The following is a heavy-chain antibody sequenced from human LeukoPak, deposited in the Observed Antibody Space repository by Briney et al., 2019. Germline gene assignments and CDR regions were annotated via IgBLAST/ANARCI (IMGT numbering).Heavy chain of an antibody. J-gene: IGHJ3*02. D-gene: IGHD3-22*01. CDR2: IYTSGST. V-gene: IGHV4-59*10. Sequence: PSETLSLTCAVYGGSFSGYYWSWIRQPAGKGLEWIGRIYTSGSTNYNPSLKSRVTMSVDTSKNQFSLKLSSVTAADTAVYYCARGKRGYYQTNAFDIWGQGTMVTVSS. CDR3: ARGKRGYYQTNAFDI. CDR1: GGSFSGYY.